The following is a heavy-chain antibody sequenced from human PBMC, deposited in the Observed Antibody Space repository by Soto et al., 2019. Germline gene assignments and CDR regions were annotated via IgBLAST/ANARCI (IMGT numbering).Heavy chain of an antibody. Sequence: QVQLVESGGGVVQPGRSLRLSCAASGFSFKSYGIHWVRQAPGKALEWVAFIWFDGSKKYYGDSAKGRFTISRDNSKNILSLQMTRLRVEDTAVYYCARVGGSHPSWFDPWGQGTLVSVSS. J-gene: IGHJ5*02. D-gene: IGHD1-26*01. CDR2: IWFDGSKK. CDR3: ARVGGSHPSWFDP. CDR1: GFSFKSYG. V-gene: IGHV3-33*01.